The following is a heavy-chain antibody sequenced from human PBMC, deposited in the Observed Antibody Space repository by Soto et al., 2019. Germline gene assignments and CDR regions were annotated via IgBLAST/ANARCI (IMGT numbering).Heavy chain of an antibody. CDR2: IIPIFGTA. D-gene: IGHD3-9*01. CDR1: GGTFSSYA. V-gene: IGHV1-69*13. Sequence: KPPASVKVSCKASGGTFSSYAISWVRQAPGQGLEWMGGIIPIFGTANYAQKFQGRVTITADESTSTAYMELSSLRSEDTAVYYCARENYDILTGYPVIYWGQGTLVTVSS. J-gene: IGHJ4*02. CDR3: ARENYDILTGYPVIY.